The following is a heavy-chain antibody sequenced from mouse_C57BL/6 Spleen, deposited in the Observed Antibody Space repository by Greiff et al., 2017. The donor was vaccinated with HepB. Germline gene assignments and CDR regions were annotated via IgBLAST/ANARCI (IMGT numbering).Heavy chain of an antibody. J-gene: IGHJ1*03. V-gene: IGHV5-17*01. Sequence: EVKVVESGGGLVKPGGSLKLSCAASGFTFSDYGMHWVRQAPEKGLEWVAYISSGSSTIYYADTVKGRFTISRDNAKNTLFLQMTSLRSEDTAMYYCARAPYYYGSSRDWYFDVWGTGTTVTVSS. CDR3: ARAPYYYGSSRDWYFDV. CDR2: ISSGSSTI. CDR1: GFTFSDYG. D-gene: IGHD1-1*01.